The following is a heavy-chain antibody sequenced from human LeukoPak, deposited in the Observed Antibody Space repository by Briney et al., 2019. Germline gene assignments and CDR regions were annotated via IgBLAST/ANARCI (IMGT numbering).Heavy chain of an antibody. CDR1: GFTFDDYG. J-gene: IGHJ6*03. CDR3: ARDRIAAADYYYYYYMDV. V-gene: IGHV3-20*04. CDR2: INRNGGST. Sequence: GGFLRLSCAASGFTFDDYGMSWVRQAPGKGLEWVSGINRNGGSTGYADSVKGRFTISRDNAKNSLYLQMNSLRAEDTALYYCARDRIAAADYYYYYYMDVWGKGTTVTVSS. D-gene: IGHD6-13*01.